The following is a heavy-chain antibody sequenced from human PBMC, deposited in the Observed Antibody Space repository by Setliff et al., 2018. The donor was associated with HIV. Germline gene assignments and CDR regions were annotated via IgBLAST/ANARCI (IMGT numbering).Heavy chain of an antibody. Sequence: SETLSLTCTVSGGSISSSSSYWGWIRQSPGKGLEWIGSIYYSGSTYYNPSLKSRVTISVDTSKDQFSLRLSSVTAADMAVYYCARGTKFVWGRWFDPWGQGTLVTVSS. D-gene: IGHD3-16*01. CDR2: IYYSGST. CDR1: GGSISSSSSY. CDR3: ARGTKFVWGRWFDP. V-gene: IGHV4-39*01. J-gene: IGHJ5*02.